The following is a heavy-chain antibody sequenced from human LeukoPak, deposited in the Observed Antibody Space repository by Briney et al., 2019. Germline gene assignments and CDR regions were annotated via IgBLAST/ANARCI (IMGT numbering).Heavy chain of an antibody. J-gene: IGHJ6*02. CDR2: INHSGST. Sequence: SETLSLTCAVYGGSFSGYYWSWIRQPPGKGLEWIGEINHSGSTNYNPSLKSRVTISVDTSKNQFSLKLSSVTAADTAVYYCARGSHPRPIVVVPAAMFGNRFIGMDVWGQGTTVTVSS. V-gene: IGHV4-34*01. CDR3: ARGSHPRPIVVVPAAMFGNRFIGMDV. D-gene: IGHD2-2*01. CDR1: GGSFSGYY.